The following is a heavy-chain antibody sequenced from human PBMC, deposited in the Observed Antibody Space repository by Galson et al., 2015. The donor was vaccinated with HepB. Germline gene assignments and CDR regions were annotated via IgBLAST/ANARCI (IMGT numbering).Heavy chain of an antibody. CDR3: ARYYYDSSGYYYAFDY. D-gene: IGHD3-22*01. CDR2: ISSSGSTI. Sequence: SLRLSCAASGFTFSSYEMNWVRQAPGKGLEWVSYISSSGSTIYYADSVKGRFTISRDNAKNSLYLQMNSLRAEDTAVYYCARYYYDSSGYYYAFDYWGQGTLVTVSS. J-gene: IGHJ4*02. CDR1: GFTFSSYE. V-gene: IGHV3-48*03.